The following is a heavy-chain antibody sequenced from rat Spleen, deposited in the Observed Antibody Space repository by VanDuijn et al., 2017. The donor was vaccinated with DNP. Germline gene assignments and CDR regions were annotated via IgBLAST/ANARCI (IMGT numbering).Heavy chain of an antibody. Sequence: EVQLQESGPGLVKPSQSLSLTCSVTGYSITSSYRWNWIRKFPGNKLEWMGSVNSAGSTNYNPSLKSRISITRDTSKNQFFLQVNSVTTEDTATYYCTTGGRVSYYYAMDAWGQGTSVTVSS. CDR3: TTGGRVSYYYAMDA. CDR1: GYSITSSYR. V-gene: IGHV3-3*01. J-gene: IGHJ4*01. CDR2: VNSAGST. D-gene: IGHD1-11*01.